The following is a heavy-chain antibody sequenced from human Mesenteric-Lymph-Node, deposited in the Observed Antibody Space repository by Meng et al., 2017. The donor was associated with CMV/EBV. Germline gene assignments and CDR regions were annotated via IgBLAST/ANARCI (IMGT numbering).Heavy chain of an antibody. CDR3: ARGIAAGTDY. V-gene: IGHV1-8*02. D-gene: IGHD6-13*01. J-gene: IGHJ4*02. CDR1: GYTITTLG. CDR2: MSPNSGNT. Sequence: VSCMASGYTITTLGNNWVRQAAGQGLEWMGWMSPNSGNTGLAQKFQGRVTMTRDTSINTAYMELSSLTSDDTAVYYCARGIAAGTDYWGQGTLVTVSS.